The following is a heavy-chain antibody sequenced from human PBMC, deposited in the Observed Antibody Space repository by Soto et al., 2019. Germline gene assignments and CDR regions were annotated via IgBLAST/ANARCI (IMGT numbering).Heavy chain of an antibody. J-gene: IGHJ2*01. CDR2: VYYSGST. CDR1: GGSVSSSSYY. V-gene: IGHV4-39*01. Sequence: SETLSLTCTVSGGSVSSSSYYWGWVRQPPGKGLEWIGSVYYSGSTYYNPSLESRVTISVDTSKNQFSLKVMSLTAADTAVYYCAKTGPYDILTYWYFDLWGRGTLVTVSS. CDR3: AKTGPYDILTYWYFDL. D-gene: IGHD3-9*01.